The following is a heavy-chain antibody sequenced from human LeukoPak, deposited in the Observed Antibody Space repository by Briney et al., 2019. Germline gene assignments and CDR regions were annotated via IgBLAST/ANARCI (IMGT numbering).Heavy chain of an antibody. CDR1: GFTFSSYS. CDR2: ITSSSSTM. V-gene: IGHV3-48*04. CDR3: ARDDTNYGDFRFSY. Sequence: GGSLRLSCAASGFTFSSYSMNWVRQAPGKGLEWVSHITSSSSTMYYADSVKGRFTISRDNAKKSLFLQMNSLRADDTAVYYCARDDTNYGDFRFSYWGQGTLVTVSS. D-gene: IGHD4-17*01. J-gene: IGHJ4*02.